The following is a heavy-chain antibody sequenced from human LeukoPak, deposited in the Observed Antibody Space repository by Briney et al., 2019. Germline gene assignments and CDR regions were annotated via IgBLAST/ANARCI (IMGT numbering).Heavy chain of an antibody. CDR3: ASAVAGYFDY. D-gene: IGHD6-19*01. CDR1: GGSISRNHW. V-gene: IGHV4-4*02. J-gene: IGHJ4*02. Sequence: SETLSLTCAVSGGSISRNHWWSWVRQPPGKGLEWIGEIYHSGSTNYNPSLKSRITISVDTSKNQFSLKLNSVTAADTAVYYCASAVAGYFDYWGQGTLVTVSS. CDR2: IYHSGST.